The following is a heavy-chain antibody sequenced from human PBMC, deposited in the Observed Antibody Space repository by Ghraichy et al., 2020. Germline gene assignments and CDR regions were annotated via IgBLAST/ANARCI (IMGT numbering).Heavy chain of an antibody. CDR1: GGSISSYY. Sequence: SETLSLTCTVSGGSISSYYWSWIRQPPGKGLEWIGYIYYSGSTNYNPSLKSRVTISVDTSKNQFSLKLSSVTAADTAVYYCASQPAERWFGGYGMDVWGQGTTVTVSS. CDR3: ASQPAERWFGGYGMDV. D-gene: IGHD3-10*01. J-gene: IGHJ6*02. V-gene: IGHV4-59*01. CDR2: IYYSGST.